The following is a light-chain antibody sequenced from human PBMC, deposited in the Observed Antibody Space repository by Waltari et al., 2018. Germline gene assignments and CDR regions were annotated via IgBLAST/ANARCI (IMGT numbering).Light chain of an antibody. CDR1: QSVSSSY. J-gene: IGKJ1*01. CDR3: QQYGSSLWT. CDR2: GAS. Sequence: EIGLTQSPGSLSLSPGERATPSCRASQSVSSSYLAWYQQKPGQAPRLLIYGASSRATGIPDRFSGSGSGTDFTLTISRLEPEDFAVYYCQQYGSSLWTFGQGTKVEIK. V-gene: IGKV3-20*01.